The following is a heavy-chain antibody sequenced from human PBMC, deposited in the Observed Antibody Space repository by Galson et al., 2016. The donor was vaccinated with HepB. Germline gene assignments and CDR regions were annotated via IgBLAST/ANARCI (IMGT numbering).Heavy chain of an antibody. CDR3: AQVGGPPGYNYPAPFDN. V-gene: IGHV3-23*01. J-gene: IGHJ4*02. D-gene: IGHD5-24*01. Sequence: SLRLSCAASGFTFSNYAMTWVRQPPGKGLEWVSGISRTSSTYYAESVRGRLTISRDNFRSTLTLRTNSLTAEDTALYYCAQVGGPPGYNYPAPFDNWGQGTLVTVSS. CDR2: ISRTSST. CDR1: GFTFSNYA.